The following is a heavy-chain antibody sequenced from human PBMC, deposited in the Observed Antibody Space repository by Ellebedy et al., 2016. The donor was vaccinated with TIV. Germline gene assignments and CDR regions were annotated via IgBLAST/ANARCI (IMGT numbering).Heavy chain of an antibody. Sequence: MPSETLSLTCSVSGGSIRRGGFYWGWVRQHPGKGLDWIGYIYYSGETFYNPSLKSRVTISIDTYKNQFSLNLTSVTAADTAVYYCARGTYYYDFWSGYWKRGDNDYYGMDVWGQGTTVTVSS. V-gene: IGHV4-31*03. D-gene: IGHD3-3*01. CDR2: IYYSGET. J-gene: IGHJ6*02. CDR3: ARGTYYYDFWSGYWKRGDNDYYGMDV. CDR1: GGSIRRGGFY.